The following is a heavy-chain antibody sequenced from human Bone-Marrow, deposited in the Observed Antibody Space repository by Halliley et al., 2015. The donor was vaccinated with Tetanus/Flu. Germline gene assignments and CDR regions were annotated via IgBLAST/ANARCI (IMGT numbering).Heavy chain of an antibody. D-gene: IGHD2-15*01. Sequence: SLRLSCAASGFTFSSAQMNWVRHAPGKGLEWLTYISSAGSTIHYADSVKGRFTISRDNAKNSLYLQMNSLRAEDTAVYYCARDSVEPGTLTRVPFDYWGQGTLVTVSS. J-gene: IGHJ4*02. CDR2: ISSAGSTI. CDR3: ARDSVEPGTLTRVPFDY. CDR1: GFTFSSAQ. V-gene: IGHV3-48*03.